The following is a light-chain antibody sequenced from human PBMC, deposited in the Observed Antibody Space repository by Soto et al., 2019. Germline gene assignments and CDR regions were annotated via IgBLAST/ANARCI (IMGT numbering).Light chain of an antibody. CDR2: GAS. V-gene: IGKV3-20*01. CDR1: QSIHTNY. CDR3: QQHGTSPRT. Sequence: EIVLTQSPGTLSLSPGERATLSCRASQSIHTNYLAWYQQKPGQAPRLLFYGASNRATGIPDRFSGSGSGTDFTLTISRLEPEDFVVYYCQQHGTSPRTFGQGTKVEIK. J-gene: IGKJ1*01.